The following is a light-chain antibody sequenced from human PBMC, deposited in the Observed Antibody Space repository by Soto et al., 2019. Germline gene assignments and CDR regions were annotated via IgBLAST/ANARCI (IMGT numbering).Light chain of an antibody. CDR2: SAS. Sequence: ILMTQSPATLSVSPGERATLSCRASQSVSGNLAWYQQKPGQAPRLLIYSASVRASGIPDRLTGSGSGTDFTLSISRLEPEDFAVYYCQQYGSSGTFGQGTRLEIK. CDR3: QQYGSSGT. V-gene: IGKV3-20*01. CDR1: QSVSGN. J-gene: IGKJ5*01.